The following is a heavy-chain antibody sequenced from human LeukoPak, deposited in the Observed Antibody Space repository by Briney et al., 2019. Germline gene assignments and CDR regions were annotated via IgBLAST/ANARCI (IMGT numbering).Heavy chain of an antibody. J-gene: IGHJ2*01. V-gene: IGHV4-39*01. Sequence: PSETLSLTCTVSGGSISSSSYYWGWIRQPPGKGLEGIGSIYYSGSTYYNPSLKSRVTISVDTSKNQFSLKLSSVTAADTAVYYCARFWAAAVPSNWYFDLWGRGTLVTVSS. CDR3: ARFWAAAVPSNWYFDL. D-gene: IGHD6-13*01. CDR2: IYYSGST. CDR1: GGSISSSSYY.